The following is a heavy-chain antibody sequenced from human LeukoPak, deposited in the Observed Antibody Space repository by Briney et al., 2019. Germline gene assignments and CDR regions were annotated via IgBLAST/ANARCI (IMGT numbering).Heavy chain of an antibody. CDR2: ISSSSRYI. V-gene: IGHV3-21*01. Sequence: GGSLRLSCAASGFTFSTYSMKWVRQAPGKGLEWVSFISSSSRYIYYADSVKGRFTISRDNAKNSLYLHMNSLRAEDTAVYYCARDLGNLRDYWGQGTLVTVSS. CDR1: GFTFSTYS. D-gene: IGHD2/OR15-2a*01. CDR3: ARDLGNLRDY. J-gene: IGHJ4*02.